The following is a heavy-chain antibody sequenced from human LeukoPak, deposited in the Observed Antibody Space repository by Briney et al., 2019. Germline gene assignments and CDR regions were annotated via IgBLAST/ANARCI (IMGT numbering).Heavy chain of an antibody. V-gene: IGHV1-8*01. CDR2: MNPNSGNS. CDR1: RYTFTSYD. J-gene: IGHJ6*03. Sequence: GSSVKVSCKACRYTFTSYDIKWVRQATRQGLEWMGWMNPNSGNSGYAQKFQGRVTMTRNTSISTAYMELSSLRSEDTDVYYCAREVVAAYFYYYYMDVWGKGTTVTVSS. CDR3: AREVVAAYFYYYYMDV. D-gene: IGHD6-13*01.